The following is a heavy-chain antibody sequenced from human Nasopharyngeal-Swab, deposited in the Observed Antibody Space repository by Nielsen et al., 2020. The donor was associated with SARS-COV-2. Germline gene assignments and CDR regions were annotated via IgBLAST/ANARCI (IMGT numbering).Heavy chain of an antibody. CDR1: GDSISPNY. D-gene: IGHD3/OR15-3a*01. CDR2: IYYTGSA. CDR3: ARWVPFRRGTGRPSFYYFDMDV. V-gene: IGHV4-59*01. Sequence: SETLSLTCTVSGDSISPNYWSWIRQSPGKRLEWIGDIYYTGSADYSPSLRTRVTISVDRSKNRFSLELTSVTTADTAVYYCARWVPFRRGTGRPSFYYFDMDVWGQGTTVTVSS. J-gene: IGHJ6*02.